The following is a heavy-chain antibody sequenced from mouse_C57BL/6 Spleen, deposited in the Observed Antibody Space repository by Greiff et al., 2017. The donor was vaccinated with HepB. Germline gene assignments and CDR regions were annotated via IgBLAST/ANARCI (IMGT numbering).Heavy chain of an antibody. Sequence: EVMLVESGGDLVKPGGSLKLSCEASGFTFSSYGMSWVRQTPDKRLEWVATISSGGSYTYYQDSVKGRFTISRDNSKNTLYLQMSSLTSADTAMYYCARHKDDGYYGWFAYWGQGTLVTVSA. J-gene: IGHJ3*01. CDR1: GFTFSSYG. V-gene: IGHV5-6*01. CDR3: ARHKDDGYYGWFAY. CDR2: ISSGGSYT. D-gene: IGHD2-3*01.